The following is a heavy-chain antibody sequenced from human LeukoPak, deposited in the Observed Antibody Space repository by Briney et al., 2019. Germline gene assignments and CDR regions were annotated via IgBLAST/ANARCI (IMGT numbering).Heavy chain of an antibody. J-gene: IGHJ4*02. CDR3: ARGGGLYYYGSGSYYNEPHLYY. CDR1: GGTFSSYA. Sequence: GASVKVSCKASGGTFSSYAISWVRQAPGQGLEWMGGIIPIFGTANYAQKFQGRVTITADESTSTAYMELSSLRSEDTAVYYCARGGGLYYYGSGSYYNEPHLYYWGQGTLVTVSS. V-gene: IGHV1-69*13. D-gene: IGHD3-10*01. CDR2: IIPIFGTA.